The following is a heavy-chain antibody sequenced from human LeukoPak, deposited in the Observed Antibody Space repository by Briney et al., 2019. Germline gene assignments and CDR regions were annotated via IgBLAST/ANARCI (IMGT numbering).Heavy chain of an antibody. CDR3: ARYIVATIFDYYDSSGYYYGYFDY. Sequence: GASVKVSCKASGYTFTSYGISWVRQAPGQGLEWMGWISAYNGNTNYAQKLQGRVTMTTDTSTSTAYMELRSLRSDDTAVYYCARYIVATIFDYYDSSGYYYGYFDYWGQGTLVTVSS. D-gene: IGHD3-22*01. CDR1: GYTFTSYG. V-gene: IGHV1-18*01. J-gene: IGHJ4*02. CDR2: ISAYNGNT.